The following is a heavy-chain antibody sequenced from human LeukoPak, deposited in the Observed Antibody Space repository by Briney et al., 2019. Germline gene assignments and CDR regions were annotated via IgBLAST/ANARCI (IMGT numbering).Heavy chain of an antibody. D-gene: IGHD3-3*01. CDR2: ISYDGSNK. Sequence: PGGSLRLSCAASGFTFRNHAMHWVRQAPGKGLEWVAVISYDGSNKYYADSVKGRFTISRDNSKNTLYLQMNSLRAEDTAVYYCARTAIFGVLVGYFDYWGQGTLVTVSS. J-gene: IGHJ4*02. CDR3: ARTAIFGVLVGYFDY. V-gene: IGHV3-30*19. CDR1: GFTFRNHA.